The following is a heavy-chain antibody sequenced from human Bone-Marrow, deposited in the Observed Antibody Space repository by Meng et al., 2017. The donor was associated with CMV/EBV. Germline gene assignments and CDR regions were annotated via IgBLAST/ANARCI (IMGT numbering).Heavy chain of an antibody. J-gene: IGHJ6*02. D-gene: IGHD2-2*01. V-gene: IGHV1-46*01. CDR1: GYTFTSHN. CDR3: ARDSPYCSGPSCSRHSPDYYGMDV. Sequence: ASVKVSCKASGYTFTSHNIHWVRQAPGQGLEWMGIINPSARSTRYAQKFQGRVTMTGDTPTSTVYLELNSLRSQDTAVYYCARDSPYCSGPSCSRHSPDYYGMDVWGQGTTVTVSS. CDR2: INPSARST.